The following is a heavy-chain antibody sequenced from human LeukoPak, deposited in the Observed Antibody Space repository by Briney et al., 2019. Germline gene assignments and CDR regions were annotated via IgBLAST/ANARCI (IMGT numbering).Heavy chain of an antibody. D-gene: IGHD2-2*01. Sequence: GASVKVSCKASGYTFTSYGISWVRQAPGQGLEWMGWISAYNGNTNYAQKLQGRVTMTTDTSTSTAYMELRSLRSDDPAVYYCARDIVVVPAAMRKRVDYWGQGTLVTVSS. CDR1: GYTFTSYG. CDR2: ISAYNGNT. V-gene: IGHV1-18*01. CDR3: ARDIVVVPAAMRKRVDY. J-gene: IGHJ4*02.